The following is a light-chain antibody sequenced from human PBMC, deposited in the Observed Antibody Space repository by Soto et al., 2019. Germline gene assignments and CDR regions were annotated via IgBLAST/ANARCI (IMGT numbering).Light chain of an antibody. Sequence: EIVLTQSPGTLYLSPGERATLSCRASQTVTSNYLAWYQRKPGQPPRLLIYGASSRATDIPGRFSGRGSGADFTLTITGLETEDFAVYICHQYAGSPSTFGQGTKVEIK. CDR2: GAS. CDR1: QTVTSNY. J-gene: IGKJ1*01. CDR3: HQYAGSPST. V-gene: IGKV3-20*01.